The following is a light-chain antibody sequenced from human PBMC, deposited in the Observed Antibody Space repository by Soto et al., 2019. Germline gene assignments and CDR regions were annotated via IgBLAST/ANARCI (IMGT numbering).Light chain of an antibody. Sequence: QSVLTQPPSASGSPGQSVTISCAGTSSDVGGYNFVSWYQQHPGKAPKLMIYEVNKRPSGVPDRFSGSKSGNTASLTVSGLKAEDEADYYCSSYAGGNNVVFGGGTKLTVL. J-gene: IGLJ2*01. CDR1: SSDVGGYNF. CDR3: SSYAGGNNVV. V-gene: IGLV2-8*01. CDR2: EVN.